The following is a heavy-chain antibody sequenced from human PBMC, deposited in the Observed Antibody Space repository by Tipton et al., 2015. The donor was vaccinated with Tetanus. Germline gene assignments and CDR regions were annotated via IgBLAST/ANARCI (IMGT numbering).Heavy chain of an antibody. CDR1: GFTFSNYV. Sequence: SGFTFSNYVMNWVRQAPGKGLEWVSSISGSSNYINYADSVKGRFTISRANARNSLYLQMNSLRGDDTGVYFCARVHTPGLLGRYPLDYWGQGTLVTVSS. CDR2: ISGSSNYI. CDR3: ARVHTPGLLGRYPLDY. D-gene: IGHD3-9*01. V-gene: IGHV3-21*01. J-gene: IGHJ4*02.